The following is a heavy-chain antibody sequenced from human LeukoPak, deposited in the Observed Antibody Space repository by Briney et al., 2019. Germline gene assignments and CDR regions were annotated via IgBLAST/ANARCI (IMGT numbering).Heavy chain of an antibody. D-gene: IGHD3-10*01. Sequence: PSETLSLTWTVSGDSINNYYWSWIRQPPGKGLEWIGNINYSGSTNSNPSLKSRATISVDMSRKHFFLDLSSVTAADTAVYYCARAVHYSGTSDQYTGGWYYFDFWGQGTLVTVSS. CDR3: ARAVHYSGTSDQYTGGWYYFDF. J-gene: IGHJ4*02. CDR2: INYSGST. CDR1: GDSINNYY. V-gene: IGHV4-59*01.